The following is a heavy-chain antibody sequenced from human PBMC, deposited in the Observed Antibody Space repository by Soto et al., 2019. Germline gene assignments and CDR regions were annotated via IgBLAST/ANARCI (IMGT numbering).Heavy chain of an antibody. V-gene: IGHV4-30-4*01. CDR3: ASTTRGYSGH. CDR2: IYFSGTN. J-gene: IGHJ4*02. CDR1: GGSISSGDYY. D-gene: IGHD5-12*01. Sequence: QVQLQESGPGLVKPSQTLSLTCTVSGGSISSGDYYWSCIRQPPGKGLEWIGYIYFSGTNDYNPSLKSRITISVDTSKNQFSLKLSSVTVADTAVYYCASTTRGYSGHWGQGTLVTVSS.